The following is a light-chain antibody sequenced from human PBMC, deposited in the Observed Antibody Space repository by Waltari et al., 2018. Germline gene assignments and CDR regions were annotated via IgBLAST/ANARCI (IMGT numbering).Light chain of an antibody. CDR2: AAS. Sequence: DIQLTQSPSFLSASIGDRVIITCRASQGISNYLAWYQQKPGKAPKLLIYAASTLQSGVPSRFSDSGSGTEFTLTIRSLQPEDFATYFCQQLKSYPRTFGGGTKVEIK. J-gene: IGKJ4*01. CDR3: QQLKSYPRT. V-gene: IGKV1-9*01. CDR1: QGISNY.